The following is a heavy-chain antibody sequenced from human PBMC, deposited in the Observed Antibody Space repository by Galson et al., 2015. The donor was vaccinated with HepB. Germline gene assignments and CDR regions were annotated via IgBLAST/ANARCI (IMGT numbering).Heavy chain of an antibody. J-gene: IGHJ5*02. CDR3: ARALFSVTGTPYLTSNCFDP. V-gene: IGHV1-46*03. CDR1: GYTFTDFY. Sequence: SVKVSCKASGYTFTDFYVHWVRQAPGHGLEWMGAINPNGGSTNYAQKFQGRLTITRDTSTSTVYMELSSLKSDDTAVYFCARALFSVTGTPYLTSNCFDPWGQGTLVTVSS. D-gene: IGHD1-7*01. CDR2: INPNGGST.